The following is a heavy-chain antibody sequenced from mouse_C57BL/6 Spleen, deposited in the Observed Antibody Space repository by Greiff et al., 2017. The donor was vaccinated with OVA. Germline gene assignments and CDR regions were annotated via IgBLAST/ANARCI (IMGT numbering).Heavy chain of an antibody. J-gene: IGHJ2*01. CDR3: ARYIELGRYLDY. CDR2: IRNKANGYTT. Sequence: EVKLVESGGGLVQPGGSLSLSCEASGFTFTDYYMSWVRQPPGKALEWMGFIRNKANGYTTEYSASVKGRFTISRANSPSILYLQMNALGAEDNSTYYCARYIELGRYLDYWGQGTTLTVSS. CDR1: GFTFTDYY. V-gene: IGHV7-3*01. D-gene: IGHD4-1*01.